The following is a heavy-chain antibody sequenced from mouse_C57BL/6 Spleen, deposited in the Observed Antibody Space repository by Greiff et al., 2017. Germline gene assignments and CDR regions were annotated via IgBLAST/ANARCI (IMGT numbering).Heavy chain of an antibody. V-gene: IGHV1-4*01. CDR1: GYTFTSYT. D-gene: IGHD2-4*01. CDR3: ARGGYDYDYAMDY. J-gene: IGHJ4*01. Sequence: VQLQQSGAELARPGASVKMSCKASGYTFTSYTMHWVKQRPGQGLEWIGYINPSSGYTKYNQKFKDKATLTADKSSSTAYMQLSSLTSEDSAVYYCARGGYDYDYAMDYWGQGTSVTVSS. CDR2: INPSSGYT.